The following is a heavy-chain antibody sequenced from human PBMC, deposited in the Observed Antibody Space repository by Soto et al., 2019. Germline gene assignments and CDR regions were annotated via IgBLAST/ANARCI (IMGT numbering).Heavy chain of an antibody. CDR1: GFSLSTSGVG. CDR3: AHKGGGDRILDY. Sequence: QITLKESGPTLVKPTQTLTLTCTFSGFSLSTSGVGVGWIRQPPGKALEWLALIYWDDAKHYSPSLKSRPTIPKDTSKNQVVLKMTNMDPVDNAPNYRAHKGGGDRILDYWGQGTLVTVSS. V-gene: IGHV2-5*02. J-gene: IGHJ4*02. D-gene: IGHD3-16*01. CDR2: IYWDDAK.